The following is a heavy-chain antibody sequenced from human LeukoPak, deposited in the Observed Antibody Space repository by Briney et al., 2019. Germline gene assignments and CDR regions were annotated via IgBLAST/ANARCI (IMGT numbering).Heavy chain of an antibody. Sequence: SETLSLTCAVYGGSFSGYYWSRIRQPPGKGLEWIGEINHSGSTNYNPSLKSRVTISVDTSKNQFSLKLSSVTAADTAVYYCARGRIMRRWDYSSSSRGYYYYGMDVWGQGTTVTVSS. CDR2: INHSGST. V-gene: IGHV4-34*01. CDR1: GGSFSGYY. CDR3: ARGRIMRRWDYSSSSRGYYYYGMDV. J-gene: IGHJ6*02. D-gene: IGHD6-6*01.